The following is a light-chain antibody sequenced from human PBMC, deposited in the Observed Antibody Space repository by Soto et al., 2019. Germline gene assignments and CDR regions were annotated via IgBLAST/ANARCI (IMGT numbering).Light chain of an antibody. J-gene: IGLJ3*02. CDR2: GVS. Sequence: QSVLTQPAAVSGSPGQSITISCTGITNNYVSWYQQHPGKAPKLLIYGVSNRPSGVSNHFSGSKSGSTASLTISGLQAEDEADYYCSSYTSHNTPWVFGGGTKLTVL. CDR3: SSYTSHNTPWV. V-gene: IGLV2-14*03. CDR1: TNNY.